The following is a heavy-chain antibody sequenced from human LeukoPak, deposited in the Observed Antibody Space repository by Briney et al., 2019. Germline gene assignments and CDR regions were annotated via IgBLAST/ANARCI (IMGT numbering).Heavy chain of an antibody. CDR3: ARGRWLQPYYFDY. CDR1: GGSFSGYY. J-gene: IGHJ4*02. D-gene: IGHD5-24*01. Sequence: SETLSLTCAVYGGSFSGYYWSWIRQPPGKGLEWIGEINHSGSTNYNPSLKSRVTISVDTSKNQFSLKLSSVTAADTAVYYCARGRWLQPYYFDYWGQGTLVTVSS. V-gene: IGHV4-34*01. CDR2: INHSGST.